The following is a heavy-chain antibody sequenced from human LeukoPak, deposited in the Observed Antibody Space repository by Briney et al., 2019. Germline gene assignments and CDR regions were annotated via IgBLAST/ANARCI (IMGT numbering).Heavy chain of an antibody. Sequence: GGFLRLSCTASGFTFGDYAMSWFRQAPGKGLEWVGFIRSKAYGGTTEYAASVKGRFTVSRDDSKSIAYLQMNNLKTEDTAVYYCTRDRRITMTDYWGQGTLVTVSS. V-gene: IGHV3-49*03. CDR1: GFTFGDYA. CDR3: TRDRRITMTDY. D-gene: IGHD3-22*01. CDR2: IRSKAYGGTT. J-gene: IGHJ4*02.